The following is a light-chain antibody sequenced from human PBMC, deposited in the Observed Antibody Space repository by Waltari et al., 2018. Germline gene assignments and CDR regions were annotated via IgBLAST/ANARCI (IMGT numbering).Light chain of an antibody. V-gene: IGLV3-19*01. CDR3: NSRDSSGNHHVV. CDR2: GKN. CDR1: SLRSYY. J-gene: IGLJ2*01. Sequence: SELTQDPAVSVALGQTVRITCQGDSLRSYYASWYQQKPGQAPVLVIYGKNNRPSGIPDRFSGSSSGNTASLTITGAQAEDEADYYCNSRDSSGNHHVVFGGGTKLTVL.